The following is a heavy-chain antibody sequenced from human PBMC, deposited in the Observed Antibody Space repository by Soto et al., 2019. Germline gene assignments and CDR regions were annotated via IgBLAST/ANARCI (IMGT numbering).Heavy chain of an antibody. Sequence: QINLIESGPTLVKPTQTLTLTCTFSGVSLSTSGSAVGWVRQPPGRAGEGLALIYWDGDKRYNASLGNRLTITKDTSMNQVVLTLTNVDPADTATYYCSHRATLTIFGLIIDDGIWFDPWGQGTRVIVSS. V-gene: IGHV2-5*02. D-gene: IGHD3-3*01. CDR2: IYWDGDK. CDR1: GVSLSTSGSA. J-gene: IGHJ5*02. CDR3: SHRATLTIFGLIIDDGIWFDP.